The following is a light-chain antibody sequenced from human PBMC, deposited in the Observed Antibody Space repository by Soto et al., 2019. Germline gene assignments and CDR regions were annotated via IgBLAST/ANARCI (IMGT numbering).Light chain of an antibody. CDR2: KAS. J-gene: IGKJ4*01. CDR1: QTFGTW. CDR3: QQYNDLST. Sequence: EIRMTQSASTLSACVGDTVTIXCRASQTFGTWLAWYQQKTAKAPKLLIYKASTLEIGVTSRFSGSGCGTEFTLTISSLQADDFATYQCQQYNDLSTFGGGTKVEI. V-gene: IGKV1-5*03.